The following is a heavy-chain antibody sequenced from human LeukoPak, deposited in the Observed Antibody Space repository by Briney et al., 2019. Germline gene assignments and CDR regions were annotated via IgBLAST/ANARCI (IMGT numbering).Heavy chain of an antibody. Sequence: SETLSLTCTVSGGSISSYYWSWIRQPPGKGLEWIGYIYYSGSTNYNPSLKSRVTISVDTSKNQFSLKLSSATAADTAVYYCARFRVYGLDYWGQGTLVTVSS. D-gene: IGHD6-13*01. CDR3: ARFRVYGLDY. CDR1: GGSISSYY. V-gene: IGHV4-59*08. CDR2: IYYSGST. J-gene: IGHJ4*02.